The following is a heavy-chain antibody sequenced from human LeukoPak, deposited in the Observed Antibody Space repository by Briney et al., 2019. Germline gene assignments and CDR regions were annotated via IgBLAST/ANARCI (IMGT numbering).Heavy chain of an antibody. J-gene: IGHJ6*03. V-gene: IGHV1-18*01. Sequence: GAAVKVTCKASDYTFSSYGISWVRQPPGQGLEWMGWISAFNGITNYAQKFQGRVTMTTDTYTSTAYMELSSLRSDDTAVYYCARTHRLPYYMDVWGKGTTVTISS. CDR3: ARTHRLPYYMDV. CDR1: DYTFSSYG. CDR2: ISAFNGIT.